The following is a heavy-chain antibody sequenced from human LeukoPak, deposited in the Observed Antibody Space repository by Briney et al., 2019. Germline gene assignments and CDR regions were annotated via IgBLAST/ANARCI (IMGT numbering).Heavy chain of an antibody. CDR3: ARASRYSGSIS. Sequence: ASVKVSCKASGYTFTSYDINWVLQATGQGLEWMGWMNPDSGNTGYAQKFQGRVTMTRYTSISTAYMELSSLRSEDTAVYYCARASRYSGSISWGQGTLVTVSS. CDR1: GYTFTSYD. J-gene: IGHJ4*02. V-gene: IGHV1-8*01. D-gene: IGHD1-26*01. CDR2: MNPDSGNT.